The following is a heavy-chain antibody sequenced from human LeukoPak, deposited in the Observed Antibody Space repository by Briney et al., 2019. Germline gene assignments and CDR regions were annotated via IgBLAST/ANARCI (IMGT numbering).Heavy chain of an antibody. D-gene: IGHD6-6*01. V-gene: IGHV1-2*06. CDR2: INPNSGGT. Sequence: ASVKVSCKASGYTFTGYYMHWLLQAPGQGLEWMGRINPNSGGTNYAQKFQGRVTMTRDTSISTAYMELSRLRSDDTAVYYCARVESSSFGDYYYYMDVWGKGTTVTVSS. CDR3: ARVESSSFGDYYYYMDV. J-gene: IGHJ6*03. CDR1: GYTFTGYY.